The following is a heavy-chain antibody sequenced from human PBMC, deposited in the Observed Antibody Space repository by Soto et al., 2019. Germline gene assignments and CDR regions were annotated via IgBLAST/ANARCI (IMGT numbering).Heavy chain of an antibody. J-gene: IGHJ6*02. V-gene: IGHV3-23*01. Sequence: EVQLLESGGGLVQPGGSLRLSCAASGFTFSSYAMSWVRQAPGKGLEWVSAISGSGGSTYYADSVKGRFTISRDNSKNTLYLQMNSLRAEDTAVYYCAKDPVGMVIINQGYYYGMDVWGQGTTVTVSS. CDR2: ISGSGGST. CDR3: AKDPVGMVIINQGYYYGMDV. D-gene: IGHD3-3*01. CDR1: GFTFSSYA.